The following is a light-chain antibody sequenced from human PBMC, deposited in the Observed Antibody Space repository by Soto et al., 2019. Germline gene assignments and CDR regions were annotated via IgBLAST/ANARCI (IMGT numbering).Light chain of an antibody. CDR2: DVS. CDR1: SSDVGGYNY. Sequence: QSAPTQPRSVSGSPGQSVTISCTGTSSDVGGYNYVSWYQQHPGKAPKLMIYDVSKRPSGVPDRFSGSKSGNTASLTISGLQADDEADYYCCSYAGSYTYVFGTGTKVTVL. V-gene: IGLV2-11*01. CDR3: CSYAGSYTYV. J-gene: IGLJ1*01.